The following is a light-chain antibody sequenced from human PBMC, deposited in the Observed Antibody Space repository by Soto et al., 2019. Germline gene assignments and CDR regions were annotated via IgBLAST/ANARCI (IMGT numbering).Light chain of an antibody. Sequence: DIQMTQSPSTLSASVGDRVTITCGASQSIRSWLAWYQQKPGKAPKLLIYAASTLQSGVPSRFSGSGSGTDFTLTISSLQPEDFATYYCQQLNSYPRTFGQGTRLEIK. CDR3: QQLNSYPRT. V-gene: IGKV1-5*01. J-gene: IGKJ5*01. CDR1: QSIRSW. CDR2: AAS.